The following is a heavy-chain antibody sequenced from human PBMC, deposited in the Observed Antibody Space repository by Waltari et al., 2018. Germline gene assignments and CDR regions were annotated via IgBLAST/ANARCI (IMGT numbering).Heavy chain of an antibody. V-gene: IGHV4-39*07. Sequence: QLQLQESGPGLVKPSETLSLTCTVSGGSISSSSYYWGWIRQPPGKGLEWIGSIYYSGSTYYNPSLKSRVTISVDTSKNQFSLKLSSVTAADTAVYYCARDRTVRSWFDPWGQGTLVTVSS. CDR2: IYYSGST. CDR1: GGSISSSSYY. CDR3: ARDRTVRSWFDP. D-gene: IGHD4-17*01. J-gene: IGHJ5*02.